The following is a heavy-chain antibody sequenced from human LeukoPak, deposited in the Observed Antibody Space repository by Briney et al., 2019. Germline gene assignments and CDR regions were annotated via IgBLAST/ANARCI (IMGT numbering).Heavy chain of an antibody. V-gene: IGHV3-21*01. CDR1: GFTFSSYS. J-gene: IGHJ4*02. CDR3: ARDLAAYYYFDY. CDR2: ISSSSSYI. D-gene: IGHD6-25*01. Sequence: PGGSLRLSCAASGFTFSSYSMNWARQAPGKGLEWVSSISSSSSYIYYADSVKGRFTISRDNAKNSLYLQMNSLRAEDTAVYYCARDLAAYYYFDYWGQGTLVTVSS.